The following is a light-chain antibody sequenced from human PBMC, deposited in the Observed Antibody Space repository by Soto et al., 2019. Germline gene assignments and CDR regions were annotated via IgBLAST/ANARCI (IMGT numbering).Light chain of an antibody. CDR1: SSDVGSYNY. CDR3: TSYAGYNNPVV. J-gene: IGLJ2*01. Sequence: QSALTQPPSASGSPGQSVTISCTGTSSDVGSYNYVSWYQQHPDKAPKLMIYEVNKPPSGVPDRFSGSKSGNTASLTVSGLQAEDEADYYCTSYAGYNNPVVFGGGTKLTVL. V-gene: IGLV2-8*01. CDR2: EVN.